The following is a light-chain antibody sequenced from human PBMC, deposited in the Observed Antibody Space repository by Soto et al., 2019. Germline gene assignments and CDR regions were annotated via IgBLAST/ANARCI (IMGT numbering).Light chain of an antibody. J-gene: IGKJ1*01. Sequence: VMTQTPLSLSVAPGQPASISCRASQSVSKSFVAWYQQKPGQAPRLLIYGALSRATGIPDRFSGSGYGTDFTLTISRLEPEDFAVYYCLQYGDSFPWTFGQGTKVDIK. V-gene: IGKV3-20*01. CDR3: LQYGDSFPWT. CDR1: QSVSKSF. CDR2: GAL.